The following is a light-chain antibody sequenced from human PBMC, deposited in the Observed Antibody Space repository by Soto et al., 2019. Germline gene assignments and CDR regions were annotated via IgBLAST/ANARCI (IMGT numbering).Light chain of an antibody. V-gene: IGKV4-1*01. CDR2: WAS. CDR1: QSVLYTSNNLNY. J-gene: IGKJ2*01. CDR3: QQYLSGTFA. Sequence: DIVVTQSPHSLAVSLGETATINCKSSQSVLYTSNNLNYLAWYQQKPGQPPKVLIYWASTRGSGVPDRFSGSGSGTDFTLTISNLQAEDVADYYCQQYLSGTFAFGQGTKLDIK.